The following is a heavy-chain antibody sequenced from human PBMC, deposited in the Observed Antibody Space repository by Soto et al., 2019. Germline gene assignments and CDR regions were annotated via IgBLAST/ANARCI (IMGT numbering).Heavy chain of an antibody. V-gene: IGHV3-74*01. CDR1: GFTFSTYW. Sequence: EVQLVESGGGLVQPGGSLRLSCAASGFTFSTYWMHWVRQAPGKGLVWVSRINSDGSTTNYADSVKGRFTISRDNAKNTLYLQMNSLRGEDTAVYYCARVAYYDLGVWGRGTTVTVSS. CDR3: ARVAYYDLGV. CDR2: INSDGSTT. J-gene: IGHJ6*02.